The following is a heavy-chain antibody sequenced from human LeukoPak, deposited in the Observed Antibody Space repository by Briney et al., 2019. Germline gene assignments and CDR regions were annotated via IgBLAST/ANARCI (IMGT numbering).Heavy chain of an antibody. Sequence: GGSLRLSCAASGFTFSRYSVNWVRQAPGKGLEWVSSISSSSGYIYYADSVKGRFTISRDNAKNSLCLQMNSLRAEDTAVYYCARDSGVGACLFCSAFDLWGQGTMVTVSS. D-gene: IGHD1-26*01. V-gene: IGHV3-21*01. J-gene: IGHJ3*01. CDR1: GFTFSRYS. CDR3: ARDSGVGACLFCSAFDL. CDR2: ISSSSGYI.